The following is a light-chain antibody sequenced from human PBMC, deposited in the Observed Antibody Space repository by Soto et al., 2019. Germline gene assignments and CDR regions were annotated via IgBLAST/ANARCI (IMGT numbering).Light chain of an antibody. CDR2: DAS. V-gene: IGKV1-5*01. CDR3: QQYNSYPYT. Sequence: DIQMTQSPSTLSASVGDRVTITCRASQSISSWLAWYQQKPGKAPKLLIYDASSLESVVPSRFSGSGSGTEFPLPISSLQPHDFATNYCQQYNSYPYTFGQGTKLEIK. CDR1: QSISSW. J-gene: IGKJ2*01.